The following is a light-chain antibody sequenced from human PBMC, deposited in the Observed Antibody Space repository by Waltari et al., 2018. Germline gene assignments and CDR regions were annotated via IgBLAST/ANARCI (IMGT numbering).Light chain of an antibody. CDR3: MQSLQTPLT. CDR1: QSLLYRNGFNY. J-gene: IGKJ4*01. Sequence: DIVMTQSPRFLPVTPGESASISCRSSQSLLYRNGFNYVDWYLQKPGQSPQLLIYLGSYRASGVPDRFSGSGSGTDFTLKISRVEAEDFGVYYCMQSLQTPLTFGGGTKVEIE. V-gene: IGKV2-28*01. CDR2: LGS.